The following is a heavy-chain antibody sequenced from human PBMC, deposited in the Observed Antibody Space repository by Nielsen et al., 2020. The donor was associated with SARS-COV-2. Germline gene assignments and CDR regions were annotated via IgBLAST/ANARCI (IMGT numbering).Heavy chain of an antibody. CDR1: GFTFSSYA. D-gene: IGHD3-10*01. V-gene: IGHV3-23*01. CDR3: AKDDVVRGDAFDI. CDR2: ISGSAGST. J-gene: IGHJ3*02. Sequence: GESLKISCAASGFTFSSYAMSWVRQAPGKGLEWVSTISGSAGSTYYADSVKGRFTISRDNSKNTLYLQMNILRAEDTAVYYCAKDDVVRGDAFDIWGPGTMVTVSS.